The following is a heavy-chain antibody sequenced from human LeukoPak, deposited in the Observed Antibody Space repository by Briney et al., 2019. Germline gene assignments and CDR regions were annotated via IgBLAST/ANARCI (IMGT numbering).Heavy chain of an antibody. D-gene: IGHD3-3*01. CDR3: ARGIGAYYDFWSGYPDPDWFDP. J-gene: IGHJ5*02. CDR2: INPSGGST. CDR1: GYTFTSYY. Sequence: ASVKVSCKASGYTFTSYYMHWVRQAPGQGLEWMGIINPSGGSTSYAQKFQGRVTMTRDTSTSTVYMELSSLRSEDTAVYYCARGIGAYYDFWSGYPDPDWFDPWGQGTLVTVSS. V-gene: IGHV1-46*01.